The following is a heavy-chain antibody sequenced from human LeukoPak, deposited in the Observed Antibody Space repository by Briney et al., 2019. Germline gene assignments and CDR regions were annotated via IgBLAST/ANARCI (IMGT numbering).Heavy chain of an antibody. D-gene: IGHD4-17*01. Sequence: ASVKVSCKASGYTYTRYAIIGVRQAPGQGLECMGCISGYNGNTKYAQKLQGRVTMSTETSTSTAYMELRSLRSDDTAVYYCARDVQSGAWQYSFDYWGQGTLVTVSS. V-gene: IGHV1-18*01. CDR3: ARDVQSGAWQYSFDY. J-gene: IGHJ4*02. CDR1: GYTYTRYA. CDR2: ISGYNGNT.